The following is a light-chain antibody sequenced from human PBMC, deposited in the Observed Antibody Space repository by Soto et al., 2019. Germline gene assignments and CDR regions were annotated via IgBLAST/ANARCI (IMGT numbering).Light chain of an antibody. Sequence: QYVLIQPPSASGSPGQSVTISCTGTSSDVGAYNYVSWYQQHPGAAPKLMIYEVSRRPSGVPDRFSGSKSGNTASLTVSGLQPEDEGDYYCSSYGDSNNYVVFGGGTKLTVL. V-gene: IGLV2-8*01. CDR2: EVS. CDR3: SSYGDSNNYVV. CDR1: SSDVGAYNY. J-gene: IGLJ2*01.